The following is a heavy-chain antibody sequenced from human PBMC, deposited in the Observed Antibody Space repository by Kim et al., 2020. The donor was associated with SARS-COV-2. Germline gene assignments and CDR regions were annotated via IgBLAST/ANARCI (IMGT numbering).Heavy chain of an antibody. CDR3: ARPRGYSYGSYIDY. Sequence: YSDSGKGRFTISRDNSKNTLYLQMNGLIAEDTAVYYCARPRGYSYGSYIDYWGQGTLVTVSS. V-gene: IGHV3-30*01. D-gene: IGHD5-18*01. J-gene: IGHJ4*02.